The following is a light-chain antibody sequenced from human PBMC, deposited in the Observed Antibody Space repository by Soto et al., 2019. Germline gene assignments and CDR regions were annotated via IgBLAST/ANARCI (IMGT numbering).Light chain of an antibody. CDR2: AAS. J-gene: IGKJ4*01. V-gene: IGKV1-39*01. CDR1: QRISSY. CDR3: QQSYSTPLT. Sequence: DIQMTQCPSSLSASVGDRVTITCRASQRISSYLNWYQQKPGKAPKLLIYAASSLQSGVPSRFSGSGSGTDFTLTISSLQPEDFATYYCQQSYSTPLTFGGGTKVEIK.